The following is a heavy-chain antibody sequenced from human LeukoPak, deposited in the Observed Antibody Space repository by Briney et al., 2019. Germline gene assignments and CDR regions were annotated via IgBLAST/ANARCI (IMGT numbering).Heavy chain of an antibody. V-gene: IGHV1-69*05. CDR3: ARDGHNGVWMPTPTSNWFDP. J-gene: IGHJ5*02. Sequence: SVKVSCKASGGTFSSYAISWVRQAPGQGLEWMGRIIPIFGTASYAQKFQGRVTITTDESTSTAYMELSSLRSEDTAVYYCARDGHNGVWMPTPTSNWFDPWGQGTLVTVSS. CDR2: IIPIFGTA. D-gene: IGHD2-8*01. CDR1: GGTFSSYA.